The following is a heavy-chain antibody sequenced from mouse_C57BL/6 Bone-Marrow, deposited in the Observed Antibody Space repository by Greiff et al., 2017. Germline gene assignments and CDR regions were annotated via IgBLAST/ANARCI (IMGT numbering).Heavy chain of an antibody. CDR2: IYPGDGDT. Sequence: QVQLKESGAELVKPGASVKISCKASGYAFSSYWMTWVTQRPGKGLEWIGQIYPGDGDTTYNGKFKGKATLTADKYYSTAYMQLSSLPSEDSAVYFCARWGGYYERAWFAYWGQGTLVTVSA. CDR3: ARWGGYYERAWFAY. V-gene: IGHV1-80*01. D-gene: IGHD2-3*01. CDR1: GYAFSSYW. J-gene: IGHJ3*01.